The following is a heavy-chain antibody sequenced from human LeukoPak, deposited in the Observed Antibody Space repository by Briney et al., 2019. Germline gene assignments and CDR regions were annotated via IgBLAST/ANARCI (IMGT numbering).Heavy chain of an antibody. CDR3: AREGADEDGYFDY. Sequence: ASVTVSFTASGGTFTIYAISWVRQAPGQGLEWMGGIIPIFGTANYAQKFQGRVTITADESTSTAYMELSSLRSEDTAVYYCAREGADEDGYFDYWGQGTLVTVSS. CDR1: GGTFTIYA. V-gene: IGHV1-69*13. J-gene: IGHJ4*02. CDR2: IIPIFGTA. D-gene: IGHD1-26*01.